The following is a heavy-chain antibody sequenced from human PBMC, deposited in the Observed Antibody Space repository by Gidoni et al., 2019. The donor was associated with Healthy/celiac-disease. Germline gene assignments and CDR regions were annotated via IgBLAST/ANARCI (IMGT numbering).Heavy chain of an antibody. CDR1: GFTFSSEA. CDR2: ISGSGGST. J-gene: IGHJ4*02. CDR3: AKDYYDSSSFDY. Sequence: EVQLFESGGGLVQPGGSLRLSCAASGFTFSSEAMSWVRPAPGKGLGWVAAISGSGGSTYYADSVKGRFTISRDNSKNTLYLKMNSLRAEDTAVYYCAKDYYDSSSFDYWGQGTLVTVSS. D-gene: IGHD3-22*01. V-gene: IGHV3-23*01.